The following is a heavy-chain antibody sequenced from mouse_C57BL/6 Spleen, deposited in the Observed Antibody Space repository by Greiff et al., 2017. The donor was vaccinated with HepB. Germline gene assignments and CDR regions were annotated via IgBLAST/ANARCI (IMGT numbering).Heavy chain of an antibody. J-gene: IGHJ2*01. CDR3: TTRDSSGYVGY. CDR1: GFNIKDYY. V-gene: IGHV14-1*01. D-gene: IGHD3-2*02. CDR2: IDPEDGDT. Sequence: VQLQQSGAELVRPGASVKLSCTASGFNIKDYYMHWVKQRPEQGLEWIGRIDPEDGDTEYAPKFQGKATMTADTSSNPAYLQLSSLTSEDTAVYYCTTRDSSGYVGYWGQGTTLTVSS.